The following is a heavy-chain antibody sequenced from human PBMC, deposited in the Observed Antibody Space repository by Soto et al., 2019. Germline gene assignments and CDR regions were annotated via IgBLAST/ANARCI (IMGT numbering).Heavy chain of an antibody. CDR1: GGSISSYY. V-gene: IGHV4-59*01. CDR3: ARDSEITRKARNGMDV. CDR2: IYYSGST. J-gene: IGHJ6*02. Sequence: SETLSLTCTVSGGSISSYYWSWIRQPPGKGLEWIGYIYYSGSTNYNPSLKSRVTISVDTSKNQFSLKLSSVTAADTAVYYCARDSEITRKARNGMDVWGQGTTVTVSS. D-gene: IGHD2-2*01.